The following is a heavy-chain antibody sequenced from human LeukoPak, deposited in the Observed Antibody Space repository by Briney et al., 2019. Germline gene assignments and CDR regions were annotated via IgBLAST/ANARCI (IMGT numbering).Heavy chain of an antibody. Sequence: GGSLRLSCAASGFTFSSSAMSWVRQARGKGLEWVSAISGSGGSTYYADSVKGRFTISRDNSKNTLYLQMNSLRAEHTAVYYCATDYSNPQYYWGQGTLVTVSS. CDR1: GFTFSSSA. V-gene: IGHV3-23*01. CDR2: ISGSGGST. D-gene: IGHD4-11*01. J-gene: IGHJ4*02. CDR3: ATDYSNPQYY.